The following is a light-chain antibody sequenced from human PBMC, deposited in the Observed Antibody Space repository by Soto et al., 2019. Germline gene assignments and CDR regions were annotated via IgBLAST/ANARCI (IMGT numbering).Light chain of an antibody. J-gene: IGKJ3*01. V-gene: IGKV1-39*01. CDR1: QRITNS. CDR2: AAS. Sequence: DIQMTHSPSSLSASVGDRVTIPCRASQRITNSLNWYQQKPGRAPNLLIYAASSLQRGAPSRFSGSGSGTDFTLTISSLQPDDFATYYRPQTYSPQFTFGPGKKVEIX. CDR3: PQTYSPQFT.